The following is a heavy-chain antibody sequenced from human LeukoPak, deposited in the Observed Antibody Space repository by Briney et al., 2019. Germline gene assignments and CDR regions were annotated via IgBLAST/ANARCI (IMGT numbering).Heavy chain of an antibody. CDR1: GFTVSNNY. J-gene: IGHJ4*02. V-gene: IGHV3-30*18. CDR3: AKLNGAAARADDY. CDR2: ISYDGSNK. D-gene: IGHD6-6*01. Sequence: GGSLRLSCVVSGFTVSNNYMKWVRQAPGKGLEWVAVISYDGSNKYYADSVKGRFTISRDNSKNTLYLQMNSLRAEDTAVYYCAKLNGAAARADDYWGQGTLVTVSS.